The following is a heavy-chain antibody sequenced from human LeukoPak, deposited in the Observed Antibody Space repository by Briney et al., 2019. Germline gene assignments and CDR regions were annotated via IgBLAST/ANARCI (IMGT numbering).Heavy chain of an antibody. D-gene: IGHD5-12*01. CDR3: AALQPAYDPVDS. Sequence: GESLKISCKGSGYTFTNHWIGWVRQLPGRGLEWMAIIYPEDSDVKYSPTVQGQVTISADKSITTAYLQWRSLRASDTAMYYCAALQPAYDPVDSWGQGTLVNVSS. V-gene: IGHV5-51*01. CDR1: GYTFTNHW. CDR2: IYPEDSDV. J-gene: IGHJ4*02.